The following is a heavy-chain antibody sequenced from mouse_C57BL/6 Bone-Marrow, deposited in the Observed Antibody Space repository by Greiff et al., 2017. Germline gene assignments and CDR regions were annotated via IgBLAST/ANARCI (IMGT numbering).Heavy chain of an antibody. J-gene: IGHJ2*01. CDR1: GYTFTDYY. CDR3: ARSGAYFVY. D-gene: IGHD3-1*01. Sequence: EVQLQQSGPELVKPGASVKISCKASGYTFTDYYMNWVKQSPGQSLEWIGDINPNNGGTSYNQKFKGKATLTVDKSSSTAYMELRSLTSEDSAVYYCARSGAYFVYWGQGTTLTVSS. CDR2: INPNNGGT. V-gene: IGHV1-26*01.